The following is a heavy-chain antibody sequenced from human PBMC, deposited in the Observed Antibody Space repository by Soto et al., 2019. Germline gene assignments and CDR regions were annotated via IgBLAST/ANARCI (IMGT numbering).Heavy chain of an antibody. Sequence: PSETLSLTCAAYGGSFSDYYWSWIRQPPGKGLEWIGEINHSGSTNYNPSLKSRVTISVDTSKHQFSLKLSSVTAADTAVYYCARGYSSSSIRDAFDIWGQGTMVTVSS. CDR1: GGSFSDYY. D-gene: IGHD6-6*01. CDR2: INHSGST. J-gene: IGHJ3*02. V-gene: IGHV4-34*01. CDR3: ARGYSSSSIRDAFDI.